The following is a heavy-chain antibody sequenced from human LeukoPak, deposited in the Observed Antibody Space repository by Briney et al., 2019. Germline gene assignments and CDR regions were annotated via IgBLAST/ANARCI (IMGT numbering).Heavy chain of an antibody. J-gene: IGHJ6*03. CDR1: GFTLSSYW. CDR3: ARGAQSYYMDV. V-gene: IGHV3-74*01. CDR2: INSDGSST. Sequence: PGGSLRLSCAASGFTLSSYWMHWVRQAPGKGLVWVSRINSDGSSTSYADSVKGRFTISRDNAKNTLYLQMNSLRAEDTAVYYCARGAQSYYMDVWGKGTTVTVSS.